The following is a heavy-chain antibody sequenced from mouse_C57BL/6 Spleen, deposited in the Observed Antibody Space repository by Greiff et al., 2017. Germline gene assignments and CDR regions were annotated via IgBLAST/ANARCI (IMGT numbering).Heavy chain of an antibody. CDR3: TTSTTVVAPYAMDY. D-gene: IGHD1-1*01. CDR2: IDPEDGDT. CDR1: GFNIKDYY. V-gene: IGHV14-1*01. J-gene: IGHJ4*01. Sequence: VQLQQSGAELVRPGASVKLSCTASGFNIKDYYMHWVKQRPEQGLEWIGRIDPEDGDTEYATKFQGKATMTADTSSNTAYLQLSSLTSEDTAVYYCTTSTTVVAPYAMDYWGQGTSVTVSS.